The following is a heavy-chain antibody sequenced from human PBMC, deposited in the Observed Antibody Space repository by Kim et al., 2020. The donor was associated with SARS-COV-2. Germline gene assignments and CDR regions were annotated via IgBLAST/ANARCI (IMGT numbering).Heavy chain of an antibody. D-gene: IGHD1-1*01. V-gene: IGHV3-74*01. CDR2: IYNEGSII. J-gene: IGHJ4*02. Sequence: GGSLRLSCAASGFTFSSYWMHWVRQAPGKGLVWVARIYNEGSIISYADSVKGRFTISRDNAKNTVYLQINSLRGEDTAVYYCARGGLQGGTTKDYWGQGILVTVSS. CDR3: ARGGLQGGTTKDY. CDR1: GFTFSSYW.